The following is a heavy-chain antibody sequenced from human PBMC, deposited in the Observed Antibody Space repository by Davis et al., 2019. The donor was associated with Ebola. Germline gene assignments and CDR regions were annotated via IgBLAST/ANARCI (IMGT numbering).Heavy chain of an antibody. J-gene: IGHJ6*02. V-gene: IGHV3-33*01. D-gene: IGHD3-16*01. CDR2: VWYDGDNT. CDR1: GFTFKDYG. Sequence: GESLKISCAASGFTFKDYGMHWVPQVPGEGLEWLAVVWYDGDNTDYADSVKGRFTIPRDNSANTVSLQMKSLRAEDTAIYYCARDPGGGLAYYALDVWGQGTTVTVSS. CDR3: ARDPGGGLAYYALDV.